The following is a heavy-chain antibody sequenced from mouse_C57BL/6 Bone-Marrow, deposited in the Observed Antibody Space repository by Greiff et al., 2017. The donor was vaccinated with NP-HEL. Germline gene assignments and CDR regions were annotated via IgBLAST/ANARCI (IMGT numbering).Heavy chain of an antibody. D-gene: IGHD6-2*01. V-gene: IGHV1-69*01. CDR3: ASLWFAY. CDR1: GYTFTSYW. J-gene: IGHJ3*01. Sequence: VKLQQPGAELVMPGASVKLSCKASGYTFTSYWMHWVKQRPGQGLEWIGEIDPSDSYTNYNQKFKGKSTLTVDKSSSTAYMQLSSLTSEDSAVYYCASLWFAYWGQGTLVTVSA. CDR2: IDPSDSYT.